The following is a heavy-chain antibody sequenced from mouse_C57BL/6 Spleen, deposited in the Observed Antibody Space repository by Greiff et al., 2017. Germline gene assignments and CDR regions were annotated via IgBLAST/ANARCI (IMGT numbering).Heavy chain of an antibody. J-gene: IGHJ2*01. CDR2: IDPANGNT. CDR3: ARTGCYGSYYFDD. Sequence: VQLQQSVAELVRPGASVKLSCTASGFNFKNTYMHWVKQRPEQGLEWIGRIDPANGNTKYAPKFQGKATITADTSSNTAYLQLSSLTSEDTAIYCGARTGCYGSYYFDDWGQGTTLTVSS. V-gene: IGHV14-3*01. D-gene: IGHD1-1*01. CDR1: GFNFKNTY.